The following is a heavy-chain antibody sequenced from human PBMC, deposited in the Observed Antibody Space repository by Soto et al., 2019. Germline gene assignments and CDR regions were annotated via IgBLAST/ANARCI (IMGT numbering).Heavy chain of an antibody. J-gene: IGHJ6*02. CDR2: IYYSGST. V-gene: IGHV4-39*01. Sequence: SETLSLTCTVSGGSISSSSYYWGWIRQPPGKGLEWIGSIYYSGSTYYNPSLKSRVTISVDTSKNQFSLKLSSVTAADTAVYYCARHPEDYYYYYGMDVWGQGTTVTVSS. CDR1: GGSISSSSYY. CDR3: ARHPEDYYYYYGMDV.